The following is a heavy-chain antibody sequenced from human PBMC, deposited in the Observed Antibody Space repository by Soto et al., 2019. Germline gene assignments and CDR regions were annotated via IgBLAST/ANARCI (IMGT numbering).Heavy chain of an antibody. Sequence: QVQLVESGGAWFQLGGSLKPPGAPPGLTSSSNAMPGVPQPQAKGRDWVAVISYNGSNKYYADSVKGRFTISRDNSKNTLYLQMNSLISEDTAVYYCARGLGLDIDYWGQGTMVTVSS. CDR1: GLTSSSNA. CDR3: ARGLGLDIDY. V-gene: IGHV3-30-3*01. CDR2: ISYNGSNK. D-gene: IGHD3-16*01. J-gene: IGHJ4*02.